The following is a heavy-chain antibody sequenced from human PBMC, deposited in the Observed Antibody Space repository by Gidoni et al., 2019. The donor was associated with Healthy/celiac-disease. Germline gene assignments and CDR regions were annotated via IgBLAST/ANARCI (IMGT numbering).Heavy chain of an antibody. Sequence: QVQLVQSGAEVKKPGSSVTVSCQASVGTFSSYAISWVRPAPGQGLEWMGGIIPIFGTANYAQKFQGRVTITADESTSTAYMELSSLRSEDTAVYYCARAGLYSSSSLLEWGQGTLVTVSS. J-gene: IGHJ4*02. CDR3: ARAGLYSSSSLLE. D-gene: IGHD6-6*01. CDR1: VGTFSSYA. CDR2: IIPIFGTA. V-gene: IGHV1-69*01.